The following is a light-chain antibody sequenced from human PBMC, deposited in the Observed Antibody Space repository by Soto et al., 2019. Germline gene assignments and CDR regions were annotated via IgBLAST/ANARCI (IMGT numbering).Light chain of an antibody. Sequence: SYELTQPPSVSVSPGQTASITCSGDKLGDKYACWYQQKPGQSPVLVIYQDSKRPSGIPERFSGSNSGNTATLTISGTQAMDEADYYCQAWDSSTYWVFGGVTKLTVL. CDR3: QAWDSSTYWV. CDR1: KLGDKY. V-gene: IGLV3-1*01. J-gene: IGLJ3*02. CDR2: QDS.